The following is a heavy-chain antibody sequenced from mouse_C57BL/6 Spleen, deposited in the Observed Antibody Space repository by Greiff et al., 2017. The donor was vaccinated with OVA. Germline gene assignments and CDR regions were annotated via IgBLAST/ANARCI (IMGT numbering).Heavy chain of an antibody. J-gene: IGHJ4*01. CDR2: IDPSDSYT. D-gene: IGHD2-3*01. Sequence: VQLQQPGAELVRPGTSVKLSCKASGYTFTSYWMHWVKQRPGQGLEWIGVIDPSDSYTNYNQKFKGKATLTVDTSSSTAYMQLSSLTSEDSAVYYCARYDGYRNYAMDYWGQGTSVTVSS. V-gene: IGHV1-59*01. CDR3: ARYDGYRNYAMDY. CDR1: GYTFTSYW.